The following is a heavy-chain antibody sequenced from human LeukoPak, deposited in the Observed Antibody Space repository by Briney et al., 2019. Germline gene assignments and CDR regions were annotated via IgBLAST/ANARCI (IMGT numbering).Heavy chain of an antibody. J-gene: IGHJ6*02. Sequence: GASVKVSCKASGGTFSSYAISWVRQAPGQGLEWMGGIIPIFGTANYAQKFQGRVTITADESTSTAYMELSSLRSEDTAVYYCASKGYDFWSGYHPQSYYYYGMDVWGQGTTVTVSS. CDR3: ASKGYDFWSGYHPQSYYYYGMDV. CDR1: GGTFSSYA. CDR2: IIPIFGTA. V-gene: IGHV1-69*13. D-gene: IGHD3-3*01.